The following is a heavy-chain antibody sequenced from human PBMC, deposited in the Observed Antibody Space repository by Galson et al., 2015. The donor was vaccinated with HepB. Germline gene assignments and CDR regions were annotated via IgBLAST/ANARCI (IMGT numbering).Heavy chain of an antibody. Sequence: SVKVSCKASGGTFSSYAISWVRQAPGQGLEWMGGIIPIFGTANYAQKFQGRVTITADESTSTAYMELSSLRSEDTAVYYCATSLAVAGTNNWFDPWGQGTLVTVSS. CDR2: IIPIFGTA. CDR1: GGTFSSYA. D-gene: IGHD6-19*01. J-gene: IGHJ5*02. V-gene: IGHV1-69*13. CDR3: ATSLAVAGTNNWFDP.